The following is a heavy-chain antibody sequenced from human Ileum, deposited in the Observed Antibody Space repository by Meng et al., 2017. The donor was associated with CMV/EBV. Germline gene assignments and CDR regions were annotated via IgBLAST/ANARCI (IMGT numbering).Heavy chain of an antibody. CDR3: ARDMSIRWFYY. J-gene: IGHJ4*02. D-gene: IGHD3-3*02. CDR2: ISYSGTT. CDR1: GGSTTDY. Sequence: QLQLQESGPGLVKPSETLSLTCSVSGGSTTDYWGWIRQPPGKGLEWIGSISYSGTTYYNPSLKSRLSVSLDTSKTQFSLMLTSVTAADTAVYYCARDMSIRWFYYWGQGTLVTVSS. V-gene: IGHV4-39*07.